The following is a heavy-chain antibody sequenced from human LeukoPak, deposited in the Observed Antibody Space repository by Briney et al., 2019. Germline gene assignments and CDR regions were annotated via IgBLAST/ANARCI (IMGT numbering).Heavy chain of an antibody. CDR3: TRVSYIDEGIDY. CDR2: IKQDGSKK. Sequence: GGSLRLSCVASGFPFRSYWMTWVRQAPGKGLEWVANIKQDGSKKSYVDSVKGRFTISRDNAKNSLYLQMNSLRAEDTAIYYCTRVSYIDEGIDYWGQGTLVTVSS. V-gene: IGHV3-7*04. J-gene: IGHJ4*02. CDR1: GFPFRSYW. D-gene: IGHD1-26*01.